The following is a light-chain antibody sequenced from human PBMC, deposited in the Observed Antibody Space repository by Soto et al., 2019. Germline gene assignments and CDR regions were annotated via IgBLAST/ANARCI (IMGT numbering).Light chain of an antibody. J-gene: IGLJ2*01. CDR3: QSYDSSLSGSVV. V-gene: IGLV1-40*01. CDR2: ANS. Sequence: QSVLTQPPSVSGAPGQRVTISCTGSSSNIGAGHDVHWYQRLPGTAPKLLIYANSHRPSGVPDRFSGSQSGTSASLAITGLQAEDEADYYCQSYDSSLSGSVVFGGGTKLTVL. CDR1: SSNIGAGHD.